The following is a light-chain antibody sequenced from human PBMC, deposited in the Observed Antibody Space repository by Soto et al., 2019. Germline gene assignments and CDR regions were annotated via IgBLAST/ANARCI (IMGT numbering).Light chain of an antibody. CDR3: QQYEELPT. V-gene: IGKV1-33*01. J-gene: IGKJ5*01. CDR1: QHLNNY. CDR2: DAS. Sequence: DIQMTQSPSSLSASVGDRVTITCQASQHLNNYLNWYQQKPGRAPKLLIYDASNLEAGVPSRFSGSGSGTEFTSTISRVKPEDIAKYYCQQYEELPTFGLRTRLEIK.